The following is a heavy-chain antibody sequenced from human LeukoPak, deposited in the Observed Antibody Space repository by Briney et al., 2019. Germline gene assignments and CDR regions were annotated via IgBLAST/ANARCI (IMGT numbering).Heavy chain of an antibody. V-gene: IGHV1-18*01. D-gene: IGHD6-13*01. CDR1: GYTLNKFG. CDR3: ARDTPQHLKRFDY. CDR2: INTYNGNT. Sequence: ASVTVSCKASGYTLNKFGMSWVRQAPGQGLEWLGWINTYNGNTKLGEKFQGRVTMTTDTSTSIVYMELTSLRTDDTAVYFCARDTPQHLKRFDYWGQGTLITVSS. J-gene: IGHJ4*02.